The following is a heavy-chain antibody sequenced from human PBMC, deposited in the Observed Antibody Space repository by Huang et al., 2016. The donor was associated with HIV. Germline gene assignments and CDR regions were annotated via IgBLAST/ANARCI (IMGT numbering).Heavy chain of an antibody. V-gene: IGHV1-18*01. Sequence: QVQLVQSGAEVKKPGASVKVSCKASCYAFTTYGFSWVRQAPGQGLEWMGWTSAYDGNTEYAQKLQDRVTMTTDTSTSTAYMELRSLRSDDTALYFCARDSYSSRGRGAFDIWGQGTMVTVSS. CDR2: TSAYDGNT. CDR1: CYAFTTYG. D-gene: IGHD3-22*01. J-gene: IGHJ3*02. CDR3: ARDSYSSRGRGAFDI.